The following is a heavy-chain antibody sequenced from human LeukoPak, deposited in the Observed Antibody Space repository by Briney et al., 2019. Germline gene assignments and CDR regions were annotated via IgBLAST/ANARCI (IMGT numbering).Heavy chain of an antibody. D-gene: IGHD1-26*01. J-gene: IGHJ3*02. Sequence: GGSLRLSCAASGFTFSSYAMHWVRQAPGKGLEWVAVISYDGSNKYYADSVKGRFTISRDNAKNSLYLQMNSLRAEDTAVYYCAGDRGSYYVSAFDIWGQGTMVTVSS. CDR2: ISYDGSNK. CDR1: GFTFSSYA. V-gene: IGHV3-30-3*01. CDR3: AGDRGSYYVSAFDI.